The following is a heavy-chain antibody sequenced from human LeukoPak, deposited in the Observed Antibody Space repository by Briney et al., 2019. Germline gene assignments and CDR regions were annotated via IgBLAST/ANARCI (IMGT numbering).Heavy chain of an antibody. V-gene: IGHV5-51*01. CDR3: ARQGSGIFDY. CDR2: IYPDDSDT. Sequence: GESLKISCKGSGYRFTNYWIGWVRQLPGKGLEWMGIIYPDDSDTRYSPSFQGQVTISADKSMNTAYLQWSDLKASDTAMYYCARQGSGIFDYWGQGTLVTVST. J-gene: IGHJ4*02. D-gene: IGHD2-15*01. CDR1: GYRFTNYW.